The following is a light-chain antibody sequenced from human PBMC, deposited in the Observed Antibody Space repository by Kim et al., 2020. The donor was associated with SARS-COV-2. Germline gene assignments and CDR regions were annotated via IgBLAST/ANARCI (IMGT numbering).Light chain of an antibody. V-gene: IGLV3-21*04. J-gene: IGLJ2*01. Sequence: APGKPARITCGGSDIGGKSVPWYHQKPGQAPVLVIYYDNERPSGIPERFSGSNSGNTATLTISRVEAGDEADYYCQVWDGNSNHVVFGGGTQLTVL. CDR2: YDN. CDR1: DIGGKS. CDR3: QVWDGNSNHVV.